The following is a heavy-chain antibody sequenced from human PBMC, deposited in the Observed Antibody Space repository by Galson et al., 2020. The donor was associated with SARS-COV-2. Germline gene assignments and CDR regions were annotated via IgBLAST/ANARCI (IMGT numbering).Heavy chain of an antibody. CDR3: AGGGLNWNYSPGASDY. Sequence: SETLSLTCTVSGGSISSTTYYWDWIRQPPGKGLEWIGNIYYSGNTYYNPSLKSRVTISVDTSKNQYSLKLRSATATDTAVYYCAGGGLNWNYSPGASDYWGQGTLVTVS. CDR2: IYYSGNT. D-gene: IGHD1-7*01. CDR1: GGSISSTTYY. V-gene: IGHV4-39*07. J-gene: IGHJ4*02.